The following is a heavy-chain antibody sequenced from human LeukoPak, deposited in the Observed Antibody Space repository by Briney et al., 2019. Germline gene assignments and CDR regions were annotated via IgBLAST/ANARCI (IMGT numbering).Heavy chain of an antibody. D-gene: IGHD1-26*01. CDR1: GFTFSSYA. J-gene: IGHJ3*02. CDR2: ISGSGGST. V-gene: IGHV3-23*01. Sequence: PGGSLRLSCAASGFTFSSYAMSWVRQAPGKELEWVSAISGSGGSTYYADSVKGRFTISRDNSKNTLYLQMNSLRAEDMAVYYCARIEWERLGRAFDIWGQGTMVTVSS. CDR3: ARIEWERLGRAFDI.